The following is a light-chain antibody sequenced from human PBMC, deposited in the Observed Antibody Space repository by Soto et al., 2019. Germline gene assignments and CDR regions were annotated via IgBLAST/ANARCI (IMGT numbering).Light chain of an antibody. CDR2: VNGDGSH. Sequence: QPVLTQSPSASASLGASVKLTCTLSSGHSSYAIAWHQQQPEKGPRYLMKVNGDGSHSKGDGIPDRFSGSSSGAERYLTISSLQSEDEADYYCQTWGTGTVVFGGGTQLTVL. V-gene: IGLV4-69*01. CDR3: QTWGTGTVV. J-gene: IGLJ2*01. CDR1: SGHSSYA.